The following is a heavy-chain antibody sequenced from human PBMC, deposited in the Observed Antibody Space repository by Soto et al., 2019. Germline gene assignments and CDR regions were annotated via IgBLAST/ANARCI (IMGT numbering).Heavy chain of an antibody. D-gene: IGHD1-26*01. CDR3: AREGASGFGMDV. CDR2: ISYDGSNK. CDR1: GFTFSNYW. J-gene: IGHJ6*02. Sequence: GGSLRLAXAASGFTFSNYWMSWVRQAPGKGLEWVAVISYDGSNKYYADSVKGRFTISRDNSKNTLYLQMNSLRAEDTAVYYCAREGASGFGMDVWGQGTTVTVSS. V-gene: IGHV3-30*03.